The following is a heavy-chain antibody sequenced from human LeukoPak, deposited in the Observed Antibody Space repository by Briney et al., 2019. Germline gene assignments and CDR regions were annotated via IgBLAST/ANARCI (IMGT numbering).Heavy chain of an antibody. V-gene: IGHV3-23*01. CDR1: RFTFNNYA. CDR3: ENDLYGGSDNYYFLDM. J-gene: IGHJ4*03. Sequence: GALRVSCAAPRFTFNNYAISSVRQALREGLWCGSAISGSDGSAYYADSVKGRFALSSDTSKNTMYLQMHRMSAEDTDVYSCENDLYGGSDNYYFLDMWGQGTLVTVSS. D-gene: IGHD3-10*01. CDR2: ISGSDGSA.